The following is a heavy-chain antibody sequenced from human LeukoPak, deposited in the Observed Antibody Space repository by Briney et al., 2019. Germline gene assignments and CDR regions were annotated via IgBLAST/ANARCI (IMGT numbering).Heavy chain of an antibody. CDR2: VNPKSGDT. D-gene: IGHD1-26*01. V-gene: IGHV1-2*02. J-gene: IGHJ4*01. CDR3: ARDGVLVGSTVLNY. Sequence: ASVKVSCKPSGYPFTNFYIHWVRQAPGQGLEWMGWVNPKSGDTKYAQKFQDRISMTRDTSISTAYMEVNRLTSDDSAVYYCARDGVLVGSTVLNYWGQGTLVAVAS. CDR1: GYPFTNFY.